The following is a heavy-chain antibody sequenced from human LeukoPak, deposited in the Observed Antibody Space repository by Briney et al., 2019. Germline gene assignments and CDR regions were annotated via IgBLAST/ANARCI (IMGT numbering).Heavy chain of an antibody. J-gene: IGHJ4*02. CDR1: GFTFSSFW. CDR3: ARDSNNYDSH. D-gene: IGHD3-22*01. CDR2: ITPDGEGS. V-gene: IGHV3-74*01. Sequence: GGSLRLSCAASGFTFSSFWMHWVRQVPGKGLEWVSRITPDGEGSTYAASVQGRFTISRDNAKDTVYLQMSNLRAEDTALYYCARDSNNYDSHLGQGTLVTVSS.